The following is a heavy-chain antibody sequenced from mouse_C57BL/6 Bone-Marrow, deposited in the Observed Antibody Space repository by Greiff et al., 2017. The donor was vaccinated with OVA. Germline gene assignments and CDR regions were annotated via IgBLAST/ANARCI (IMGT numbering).Heavy chain of an antibody. D-gene: IGHD1-1*01. CDR2: ISSGSSTI. CDR1: GFTFSDYG. CDR3: ARPRTVVGDYYAMDY. J-gene: IGHJ4*01. Sequence: EVQRVESGGGLVKPGGSLKLSCAASGFTFSDYGMHWVRQAPEKGLEWVAYISSGSSTIYYADTVKGRFTISRDNAKNTLFLQMTSLRSEDTAMYYCARPRTVVGDYYAMDYWGQGTSVTVSS. V-gene: IGHV5-17*01.